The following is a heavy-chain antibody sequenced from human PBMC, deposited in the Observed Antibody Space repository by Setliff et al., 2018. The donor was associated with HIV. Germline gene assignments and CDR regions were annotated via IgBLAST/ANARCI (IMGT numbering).Heavy chain of an antibody. Sequence: KPSETLSLTCAVYGESFSGYYWSWIRQPAGKGLEWLGEINHSGRAKYNPSLKSRASISAGTSKNQFSLRLTSVTAADTAVYYCARGAPYCNHGICHLFDYWGHGNLVTVSS. CDR1: GESFSGYY. D-gene: IGHD2-8*01. J-gene: IGHJ4*01. CDR2: INHSGRA. CDR3: ARGAPYCNHGICHLFDY. V-gene: IGHV4-34*01.